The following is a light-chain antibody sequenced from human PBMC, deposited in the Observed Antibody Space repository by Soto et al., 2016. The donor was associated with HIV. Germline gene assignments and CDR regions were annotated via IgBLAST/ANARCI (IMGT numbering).Light chain of an antibody. CDR2: AAS. J-gene: IGKJ1*01. V-gene: IGKV1-12*01. CDR1: QGIGSS. Sequence: DIQMTQSPSSVSASVGDRVSITCRASQGIGSSLAWYQHKPGKAPKVLIYAASRLQSGVPSRFSGTGSGTDFTLTISSLQPEDFATYYCLQHNTYPRTFGQGTRVDVK. CDR3: LQHNTYPRT.